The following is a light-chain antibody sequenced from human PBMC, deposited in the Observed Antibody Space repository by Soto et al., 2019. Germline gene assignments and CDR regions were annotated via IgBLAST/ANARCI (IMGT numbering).Light chain of an antibody. J-gene: IGKJ1*01. Sequence: DIQMTQSPSSLSASVEDRVIITCRASQSISNHLNWYQQKPGKAPKLLIFAASSLQSGVPSRFSGSRSGPDFTLTISSLQPEDFATYYCQQSYSSPPTFGQGTKVHI. V-gene: IGKV1-39*01. CDR2: AAS. CDR1: QSISNH. CDR3: QQSYSSPPT.